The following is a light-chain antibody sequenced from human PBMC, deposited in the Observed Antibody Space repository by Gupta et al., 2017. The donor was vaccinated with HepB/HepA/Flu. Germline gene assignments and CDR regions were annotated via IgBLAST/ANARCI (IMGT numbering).Light chain of an antibody. CDR1: HNIKNY. Sequence: DIQMTQSPSSLSASVRDRVTITCRASHNIKNYLNWYQQRAGKAPQLLYDAASSLQSGVPSWFSGSGSGTDFTISISSLQPEDLATYYCEKTNTTPRTFGQGTKVEIK. CDR2: AAS. V-gene: IGKV1-39*01. J-gene: IGKJ1*01. CDR3: EKTNTTPRT.